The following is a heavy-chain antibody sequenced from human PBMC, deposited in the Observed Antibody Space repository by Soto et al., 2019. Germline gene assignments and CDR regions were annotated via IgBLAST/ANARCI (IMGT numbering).Heavy chain of an antibody. J-gene: IGHJ4*02. CDR2: ITWNSRVL. D-gene: IGHD3-3*01. Sequence: GGSLRLSVGRTGLNFDDFAIHWVRQAPGKGLEWVSGITWNSRVLAYADSVKGRFTISRDNARNSLYLQMDSLRDEDTALYYCAKGRYDFWSPYYFDSWGQGTLVTVSS. CDR1: GLNFDDFA. V-gene: IGHV3-9*01. CDR3: AKGRYDFWSPYYFDS.